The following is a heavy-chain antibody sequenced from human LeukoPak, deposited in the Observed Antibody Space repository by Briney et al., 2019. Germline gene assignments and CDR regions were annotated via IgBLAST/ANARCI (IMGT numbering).Heavy chain of an antibody. J-gene: IGHJ4*02. CDR1: GFTFSSYA. V-gene: IGHV3-23*01. D-gene: IGHD3-22*01. Sequence: PGGSLRLSCAASGFTFSSYAMSWVRQAPGKGLEWVSATSGSGGTTHYADSVKGRFTISRDNSKNTLSLQMNSLRAEDTAVYYCAKDGYYESSGYSYFDYWGQGTLVTVSS. CDR3: AKDGYYESSGYSYFDY. CDR2: TSGSGGTT.